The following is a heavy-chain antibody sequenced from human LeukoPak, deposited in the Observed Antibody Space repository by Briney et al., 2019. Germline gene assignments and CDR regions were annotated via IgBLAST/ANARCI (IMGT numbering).Heavy chain of an antibody. Sequence: GGSLRLSCAVSGFSFSGYTMNSVRQAPGKGLEWVSSISSTSVYIYYGNSVEGRFTVSRDNAKNSLYLQMDSLRAEDTAVYYCARGTTVITPFESWGQGTLVTVSS. CDR2: ISSTSVYI. D-gene: IGHD4-23*01. V-gene: IGHV3-21*01. CDR1: GFSFSGYT. CDR3: ARGTTVITPFES. J-gene: IGHJ4*02.